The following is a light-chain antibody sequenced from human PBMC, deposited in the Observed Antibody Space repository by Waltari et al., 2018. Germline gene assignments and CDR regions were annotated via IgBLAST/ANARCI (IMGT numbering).Light chain of an antibody. Sequence: QSALTQPASVSGSPGQSITISCTGTSDDIGAYSYVTWYHQRPGKVPKLIIYDLTERPSGVSDRFSGSKSGSTASLTVSGLQADDECLFYCSAYTSRGTLKFGGGTRVTVL. V-gene: IGLV2-14*03. CDR3: SAYTSRGTLK. CDR2: DLT. CDR1: SDDIGAYSY. J-gene: IGLJ2*01.